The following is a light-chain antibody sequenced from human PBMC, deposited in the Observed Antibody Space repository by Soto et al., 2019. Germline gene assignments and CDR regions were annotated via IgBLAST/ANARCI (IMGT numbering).Light chain of an antibody. CDR3: QQYGSSGT. J-gene: IGKJ1*01. CDR1: QGISSW. V-gene: IGKV1-12*01. CDR2: DAS. Sequence: DIQMTQSPSSVSASVGDRVTITCRASQGISSWLAWYQQKPEKAPKLVIYDASSLQSGVPSRFSGSGSGTDFTLTISRLEPEDFAVYYCQQYGSSGTFGQGTKVDIK.